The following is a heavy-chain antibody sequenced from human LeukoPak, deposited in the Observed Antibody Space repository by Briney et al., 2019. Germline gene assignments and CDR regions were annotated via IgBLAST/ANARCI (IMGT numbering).Heavy chain of an antibody. CDR3: ARQHDADVYTWHWLDP. V-gene: IGHV5-51*01. J-gene: IGHJ5*02. D-gene: IGHD5-24*01. Sequence: GASLKISCRVSGYSFTNYWIGWVRQMPGKGLEWMGIIYLGDSDTRYSPSFQGQGTISADKSISTAYLQWSSLRASDTAIYYCARQHDADVYTWHWLDPWGQGTLVTVSS. CDR2: IYLGDSDT. CDR1: GYSFTNYW.